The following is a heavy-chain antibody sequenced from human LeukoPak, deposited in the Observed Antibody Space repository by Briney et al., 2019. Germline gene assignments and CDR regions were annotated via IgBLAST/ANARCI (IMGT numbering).Heavy chain of an antibody. CDR1: GGSISSSGYY. CDR2: TSYSGST. D-gene: IGHD5-24*01. V-gene: IGHV4-31*02. Sequence: SETLSLTCTVSGGSISSSGYYWTWIRQLPGKGLDWIGYTSYSGSTSYNPSLKSRVIISVDTSKNQLSLKLSSVTAADTAVYYCAREGYNRLDYWGQGTLVTVSS. J-gene: IGHJ4*02. CDR3: AREGYNRLDY.